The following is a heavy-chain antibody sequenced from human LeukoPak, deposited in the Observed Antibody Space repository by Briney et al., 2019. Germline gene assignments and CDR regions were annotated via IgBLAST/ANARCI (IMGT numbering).Heavy chain of an antibody. J-gene: IGHJ6*03. V-gene: IGHV3-53*01. CDR1: GFTVSSNY. CDR3: ARLSAYYYGSFFYYYMDV. CDR2: FYSGGRT. D-gene: IGHD3-10*01. Sequence: PGGSLRLSCAASGFTVSSNYMSWVRQAPGKGLEWVSVFYSGGRTYYSDSVKGRFTISRDNSKNTLYLQMNSLRAEDTALYYCARLSAYYYGSFFYYYMDVWGKGTTVTVSS.